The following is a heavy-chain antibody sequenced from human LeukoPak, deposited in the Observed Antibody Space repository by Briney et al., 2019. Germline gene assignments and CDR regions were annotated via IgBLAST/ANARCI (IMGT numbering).Heavy chain of an antibody. CDR2: ISAYNGNT. J-gene: IGHJ3*02. D-gene: IGHD3-9*01. Sequence: ASVKVSCKASGYTFTSYGISWVRQAPGQGPEWMTWISAYNGNTNYAQKFQGRVTMTTDTSTSTAYMELRSLRSDDTAVYYCAGASQYYDILTGYYNDAFDKWGQGTMVTVSS. CDR3: AGASQYYDILTGYYNDAFDK. V-gene: IGHV1-18*01. CDR1: GYTFTSYG.